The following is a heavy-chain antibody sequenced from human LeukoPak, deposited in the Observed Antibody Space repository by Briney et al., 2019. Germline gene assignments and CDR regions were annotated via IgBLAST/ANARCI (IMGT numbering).Heavy chain of an antibody. CDR1: GGTFSSYA. D-gene: IGHD2-2*01. CDR3: ARGHDHGDIVVVPAATWFDP. Sequence: ASVKVSCKASGGTFSSYAISWVRQAPGQGLEWMGGIIPIFGTANYAQKFQGRVTITTDESTSTAYMELSSLRSEDTAVYYCARGHDHGDIVVVPAATWFDPWGQGTLVTVSS. J-gene: IGHJ5*02. CDR2: IIPIFGTA. V-gene: IGHV1-69*05.